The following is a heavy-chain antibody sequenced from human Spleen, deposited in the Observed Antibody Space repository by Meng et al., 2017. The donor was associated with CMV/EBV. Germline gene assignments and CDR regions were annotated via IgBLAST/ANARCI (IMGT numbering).Heavy chain of an antibody. J-gene: IGHJ6*02. CDR3: ARDGVPATILSWLYYGLDV. CDR2: IIPIFATT. D-gene: IGHD2-2*01. Sequence: SVKVSCKASGGTFSSYEISWVRQAPGQGLEWMGRIIPIFATTNYAQKFQGRVTITTDESTNTAYMELSSLRSEDTAVYYCARDGVPATILSWLYYGLDVWGQGTTVTVSS. V-gene: IGHV1-69*05. CDR1: GGTFSSYE.